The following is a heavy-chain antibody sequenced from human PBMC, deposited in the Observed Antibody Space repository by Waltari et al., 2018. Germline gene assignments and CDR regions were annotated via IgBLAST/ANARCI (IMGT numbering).Heavy chain of an antibody. Sequence: QVQLQESGPGLVKPSETLSLTCTVPGGSISSYNWSCIRQPPGKGLEWIGYIYYSGSTNYNPSLKSRVTISVDTSKNQFSLKLSSVTAADTAVYYCARGARGLWPSYYYYYYMDVWGKGTTVTVSS. D-gene: IGHD5-18*01. CDR1: GGSISSYN. CDR2: IYYSGST. V-gene: IGHV4-59*01. CDR3: ARGARGLWPSYYYYYYMDV. J-gene: IGHJ6*03.